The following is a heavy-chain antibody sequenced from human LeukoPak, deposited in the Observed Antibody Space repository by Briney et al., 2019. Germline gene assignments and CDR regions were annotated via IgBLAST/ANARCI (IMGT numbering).Heavy chain of an antibody. J-gene: IGHJ6*03. V-gene: IGHV4-59*01. CDR3: ARTGFLEGFSAGYYYYYYMDV. CDR1: GVSISSYC. Sequence: PSETLSLTCTASGVSISSYCWSWIRQPPGKGLEWIGYIYYSGSTKYNLSLKSRGTITVDTTKNHFPLKLSYVTAADTTADYCARTGFLEGFSAGYYYYYYMDVWGKGTTVT. CDR2: IYYSGST. D-gene: IGHD3-3*01.